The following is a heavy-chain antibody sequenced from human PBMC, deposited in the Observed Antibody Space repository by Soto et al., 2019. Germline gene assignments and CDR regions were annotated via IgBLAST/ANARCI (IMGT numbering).Heavy chain of an antibody. CDR2: MNPNSGNT. D-gene: IGHD1-26*01. V-gene: IGHV1-8*01. CDR3: ARGRSELYYYYMDV. CDR1: GYTFPSYD. Sequence: ASVKVSCKASGYTFPSYDINWVRQATGQGLEWMGWMNPNSGNTGYAQKFQGRVTMTRNTSISTAYMELSSLRSEDTAVYYCARGRSELYYYYMDVWGKGTTVNVSS. J-gene: IGHJ6*03.